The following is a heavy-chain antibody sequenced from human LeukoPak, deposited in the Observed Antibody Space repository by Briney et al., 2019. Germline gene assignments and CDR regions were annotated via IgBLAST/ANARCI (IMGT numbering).Heavy chain of an antibody. D-gene: IGHD3-22*01. Sequence: GGSLRLSCAASGFTFTSYAMNWVRQAPGKGLEWVSVISASGATTDYADSVKGRFTISRDNSKNTLYLQMNSLRAEDTAVYYCAKAGYYYDSSGYYISDYFDYWGQGTLVTVSS. CDR1: GFTFTSYA. CDR2: ISASGATT. V-gene: IGHV3-23*01. J-gene: IGHJ4*02. CDR3: AKAGYYYDSSGYYISDYFDY.